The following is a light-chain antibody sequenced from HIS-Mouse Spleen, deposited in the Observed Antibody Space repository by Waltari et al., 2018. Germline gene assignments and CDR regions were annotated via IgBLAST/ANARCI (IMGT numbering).Light chain of an antibody. CDR3: MQGTLWPRT. CDR1: QSLVHSDGNTY. J-gene: IGKJ1*01. Sequence: VVMTQSPLSLPVTLGQPASISCRSSQSLVHSDGNTYLNWFQQRPGQSPRRLMYKLSTRDSGVPDRFSGSGSGTDLTLKISRVEAEDVGVYYCMQGTLWPRTFGQGTKVEIK. CDR2: KLS. V-gene: IGKV2-30*02.